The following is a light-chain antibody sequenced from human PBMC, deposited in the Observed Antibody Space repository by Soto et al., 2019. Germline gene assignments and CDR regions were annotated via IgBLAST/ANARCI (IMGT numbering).Light chain of an antibody. CDR1: QDISTF. V-gene: IGKV1-17*03. Sequence: DIQMTQSPSAMSASVGDRVTITCRASQDISTFLAWFQQKPGKVPKRLISAASSLHSGVPSRFSGSGSGTEFTLTISNLQPEDFATYYCLHHKTCPYTLGQGTKLEL. CDR3: LHHKTCPYT. CDR2: AAS. J-gene: IGKJ2*01.